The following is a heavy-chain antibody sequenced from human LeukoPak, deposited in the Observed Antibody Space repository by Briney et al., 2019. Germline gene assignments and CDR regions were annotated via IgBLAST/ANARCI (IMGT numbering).Heavy chain of an antibody. CDR1: GGSISSSNYY. V-gene: IGHV4-61*02. CDR3: ARDQDAFDI. CDR2: IYTSGST. Sequence: TPSETLSLTCTVSGGSISSSNYYWNWIRQPAGKGLEWIGRIYTSGSTNYNPSLKSRVTISVDTSKNQFSLKLSSVAAADTAVYYCARDQDAFDIWGQGTMVTVSS. J-gene: IGHJ3*02.